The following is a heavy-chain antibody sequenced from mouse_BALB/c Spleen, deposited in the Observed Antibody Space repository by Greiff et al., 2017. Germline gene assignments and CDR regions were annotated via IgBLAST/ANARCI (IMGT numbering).Heavy chain of an antibody. CDR2: INPSTGYT. D-gene: IGHD2-14*01. V-gene: IGHV1-7*01. J-gene: IGHJ3*01. CDR1: GYTFTSYW. CDR3: ARQGNRYEFAY. Sequence: QVQLQQSGAELAKPGASVKMSCKASGYTFTSYWMHWVKQRPGQGLEWIGYINPSTGYTEYNQKFKDKATLTADKSSSTAYMQLSSLTSEDSAVYYCARQGNRYEFAYWGQGTLVTVSA.